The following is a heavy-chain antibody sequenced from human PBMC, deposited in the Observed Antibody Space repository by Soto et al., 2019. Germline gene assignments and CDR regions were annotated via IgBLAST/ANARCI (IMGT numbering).Heavy chain of an antibody. CDR1: GFTFSSYA. V-gene: IGHV3-23*01. D-gene: IGHD2-8*01. Sequence: GGSLRLSCAASGFTFSSYAMSWVRQAPGKGLEWVSAISGSGGSTYYADSVKGRFTISRDNSKNTLYLQMNSLRAEDTAVYYCAKGLPIVLMVYDAFDIWGQGTMVTVSS. CDR2: ISGSGGST. J-gene: IGHJ3*02. CDR3: AKGLPIVLMVYDAFDI.